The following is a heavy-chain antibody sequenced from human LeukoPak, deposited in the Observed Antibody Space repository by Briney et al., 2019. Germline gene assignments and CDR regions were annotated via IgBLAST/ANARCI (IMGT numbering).Heavy chain of an antibody. CDR3: ARVKKGSSWYYD. CDR2: ISSSSSTI. Sequence: GGSLRLSCAASGFTFSSYSMNWVRQAPGKGLEWVSYISSSSSTIYYADSVKGRFTISRDNAKNSLYLQMNSLRAEDTAVYYCARVKKGSSWYYDWGQGTLITVSS. D-gene: IGHD6-13*01. CDR1: GFTFSSYS. J-gene: IGHJ4*02. V-gene: IGHV3-48*01.